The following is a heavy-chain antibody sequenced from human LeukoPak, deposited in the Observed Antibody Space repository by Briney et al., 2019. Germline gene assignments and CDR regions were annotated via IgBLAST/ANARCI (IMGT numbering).Heavy chain of an antibody. CDR3: ARDLPNSRYEGVFDY. CDR2: INSDGSST. D-gene: IGHD5-12*01. CDR1: GFTFADYA. Sequence: GGSLRLSCAAPGFTFADYAMHWVRQAPGKGLEWVSRINSDGSSTSSAHSVKGRFTTSRDNAKNTLYLHKRSPRDEETALYYSARDLPNSRYEGVFDYWGNGTLVTVSS. J-gene: IGHJ5*01. V-gene: IGHV3-74*01.